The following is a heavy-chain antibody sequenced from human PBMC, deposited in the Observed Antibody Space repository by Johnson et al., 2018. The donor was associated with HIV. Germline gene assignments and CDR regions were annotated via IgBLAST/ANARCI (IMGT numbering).Heavy chain of an antibody. V-gene: IGHV3-30*14. J-gene: IGHJ3*02. CDR2: MWYDGSNK. Sequence: QVQLVESGGGVVQPGRSLRLSCAASGFTFSSYAMHWVRQAPGMGLEWVAVMWYDGSNKYYADSVKGRFTISRDNSKNTLYLPMNSLRAEDTAVYYCARSPEGDAFDIWGQGTMVTVSS. CDR1: GFTFSSYA. CDR3: ARSPEGDAFDI.